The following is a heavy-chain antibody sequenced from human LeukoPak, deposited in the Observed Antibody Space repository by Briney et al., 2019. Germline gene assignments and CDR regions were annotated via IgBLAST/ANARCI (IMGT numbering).Heavy chain of an antibody. CDR3: AKLQGSGWYGNFDY. Sequence: GGSLRLSCAASGFTFSSHWMHWVRQAPGKGLEWVSGISWNSGSIGYADSVKGRFTISRDNAKNSLYLQMNSLRAEDTALYYCAKLQGSGWYGNFDYWGQGTLVTVSS. V-gene: IGHV3-9*01. J-gene: IGHJ4*02. CDR1: GFTFSSHW. CDR2: ISWNSGSI. D-gene: IGHD6-19*01.